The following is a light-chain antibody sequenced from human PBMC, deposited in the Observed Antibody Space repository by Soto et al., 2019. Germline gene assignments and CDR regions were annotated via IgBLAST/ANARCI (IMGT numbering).Light chain of an antibody. CDR2: DSY. CDR1: WSIGRNY. Sequence: QPVLSQPPSLSAAPGQTVTISCSGSWSIGRNYVSWYQQFPGAAPKLLIFDSYQRPSGIPERFSASKSGTSATLDISGLRTGDEADYYCGVWDSNLQLYLFGSGTKVTVL. J-gene: IGLJ1*01. CDR3: GVWDSNLQLYL. V-gene: IGLV1-51*01.